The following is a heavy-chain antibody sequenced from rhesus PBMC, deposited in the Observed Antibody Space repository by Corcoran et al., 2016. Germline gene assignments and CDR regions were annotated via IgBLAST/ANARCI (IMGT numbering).Heavy chain of an antibody. CDR3: APGDGRYFDD. J-gene: IGHJ4*01. D-gene: IGHD5-42*01. V-gene: IGHV4-65*01. CDR2: ISGSSGRT. Sequence: QVQLQESGPGLVKPSETLSLTCAVSGDSVNNINWWTWIRQPPGKGLECLGYISGSSGRTYYNPSLKSRVTISTDTYKTQVSLNLRSVTAADTAVYYCAPGDGRYFDDWGQGVLGTVSS. CDR1: GDSVNNINW.